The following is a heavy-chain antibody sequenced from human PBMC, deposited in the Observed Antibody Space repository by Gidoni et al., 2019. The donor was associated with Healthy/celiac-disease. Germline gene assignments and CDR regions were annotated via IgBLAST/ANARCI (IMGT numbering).Heavy chain of an antibody. J-gene: IGHJ4*02. V-gene: IGHV4-61*02. CDR3: AREIAVAGSYYFDY. CDR2: IYTSGST. D-gene: IGHD6-19*01. Sequence: QVQLQESGPGLVKPSQTLSLTCTVSGGSISSGSYSWSWIRQPAGKGLEWIGRIYTSGSTNYNPSLKSRVTISVDTSKNQFSLKLSSVTAADTAVYYCAREIAVAGSYYFDYWGQGTLVTVSS. CDR1: GGSISSGSYS.